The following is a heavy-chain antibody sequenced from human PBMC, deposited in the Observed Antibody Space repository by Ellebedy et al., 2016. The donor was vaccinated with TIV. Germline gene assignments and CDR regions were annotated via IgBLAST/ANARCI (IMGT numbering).Heavy chain of an antibody. CDR1: GGSISSSNW. CDR3: AKSMTTPYWYFDL. J-gene: IGHJ2*01. D-gene: IGHD4-11*01. Sequence: MPSETLSLTCAVSGGSISSSNWWSWVRQPPGKGLEWIGEIYHSGSTNYNPSLKSRVTISVDKSKNQFSLKLSSVTAADTAVYYCAKSMTTPYWYFDLWGRGTLVTVSS. V-gene: IGHV4-4*02. CDR2: IYHSGST.